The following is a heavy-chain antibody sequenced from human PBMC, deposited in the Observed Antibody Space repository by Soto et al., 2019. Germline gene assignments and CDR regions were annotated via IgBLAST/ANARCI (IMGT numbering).Heavy chain of an antibody. J-gene: IGHJ6*03. CDR2: IVVGSGNT. CDR1: GFTFSDSA. CDR3: AAMSDYYPANSYIDV. D-gene: IGHD3-3*01. Sequence: SVKVSCKASGFTFSDSAIRWVRQTRVQRLEWIGWIVVGSGNTNYARELHGRVTITRDMSTSAAYMELSSLRAEDAAMCYCAAMSDYYPANSYIDVCGEGTTVT. V-gene: IGHV1-58*02.